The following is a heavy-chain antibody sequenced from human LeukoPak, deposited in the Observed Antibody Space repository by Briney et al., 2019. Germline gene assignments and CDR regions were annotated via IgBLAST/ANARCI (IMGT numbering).Heavy chain of an antibody. V-gene: IGHV3-7*01. J-gene: IGHJ4*02. Sequence: GSLRLSCAASGFMFSSYWMSWVRQAPGKGLEWVANIKKDGSEKYYVDSVKGRFTISRDNAKTSLYLQMISLRAEDTAVYYCARHLSGVTGYTYGRGIDYWGQGTLVTVSS. D-gene: IGHD5-18*01. CDR2: IKKDGSEK. CDR1: GFMFSSYW. CDR3: ARHLSGVTGYTYGRGIDY.